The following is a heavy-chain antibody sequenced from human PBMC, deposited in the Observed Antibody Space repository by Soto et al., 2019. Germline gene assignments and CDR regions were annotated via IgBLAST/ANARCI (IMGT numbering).Heavy chain of an antibody. V-gene: IGHV3-48*01. J-gene: IGHJ4*02. CDR1: GFTFSSYS. CDR3: ERDWGGYEFAY. D-gene: IGHD5-12*01. Sequence: EVQLLESGGGLVQPGGSLILSCAASGFTFSSYSMNWVRQAPGKGLEWVSYISSSSSTIYYAASVKGRFTISRDNAKNSRSLQMNSLRAEDTAVYYCERDWGGYEFAYWGQGTLVTVSS. CDR2: ISSSSSTI.